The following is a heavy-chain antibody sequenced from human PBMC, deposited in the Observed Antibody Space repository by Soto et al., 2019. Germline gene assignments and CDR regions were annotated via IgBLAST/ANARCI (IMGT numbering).Heavy chain of an antibody. CDR3: ASGPRITMIVVDPTPNWFDP. J-gene: IGHJ5*02. CDR1: GGTFSSYA. D-gene: IGHD3-22*01. CDR2: IIPIFGTA. Sequence: SVKVSCKASGGTFSSYAISWVRQAPGQGLEWMGGIIPIFGTANYAQKFQGRVTITADESTSTAYMELSSLRSEDTAVYYCASGPRITMIVVDPTPNWFDPWGQGTLVTVSS. V-gene: IGHV1-69*13.